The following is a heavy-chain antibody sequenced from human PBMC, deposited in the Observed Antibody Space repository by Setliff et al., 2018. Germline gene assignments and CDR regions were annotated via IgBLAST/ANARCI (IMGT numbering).Heavy chain of an antibody. CDR2: IIPIFGTA. J-gene: IGHJ6*02. CDR1: GGTFSSYA. D-gene: IGHD5-12*01. Sequence: SVKVSCKASGGTFSSYAISWVRQAPGQGLEWMGGIIPIFGTANYAQKFQGRVTITTDESTSTAYMELSSLRSEDTAVYYCARGYSGYDNPWTDYYGMDVWGQGTTVTVAS. V-gene: IGHV1-69*05. CDR3: ARGYSGYDNPWTDYYGMDV.